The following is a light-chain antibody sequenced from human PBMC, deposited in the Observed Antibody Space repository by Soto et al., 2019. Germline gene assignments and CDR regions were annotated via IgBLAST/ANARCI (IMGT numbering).Light chain of an antibody. CDR2: GAS. CDR3: QQSSSPPRT. CDR1: QSFDTY. V-gene: IGKV1-39*01. J-gene: IGKJ1*01. Sequence: DIQMTQSPSSLSASVGDRVTITCRASQSFDTYLSWFQQKPGKAPKLLIYGASRLQSGVPSRFSGSGTGTLFTLTISSLQPEDFATYYCQQSSSPPRTFGQGTKVDIK.